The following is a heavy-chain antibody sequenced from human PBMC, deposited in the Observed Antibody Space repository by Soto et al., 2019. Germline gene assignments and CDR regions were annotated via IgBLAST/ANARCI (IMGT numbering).Heavy chain of an antibody. CDR1: GFTFSSYS. Sequence: GVSLRLSCAASGFTFSSYSMNWVRQAPGKGLEWVSYISSSSSTIYYADSVKGRFTISRDNAKNSLYLQMNSLRDEDTAVYYCARSSEGYDFWSGYYRDNYYFDYWGQGTLVTVSS. CDR3: ARSSEGYDFWSGYYRDNYYFDY. D-gene: IGHD3-3*01. J-gene: IGHJ4*02. V-gene: IGHV3-48*02. CDR2: ISSSSSTI.